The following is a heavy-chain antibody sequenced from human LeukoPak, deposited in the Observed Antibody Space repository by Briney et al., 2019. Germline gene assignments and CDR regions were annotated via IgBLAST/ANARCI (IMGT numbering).Heavy chain of an antibody. CDR2: IYYSGST. CDR1: GGSISSYY. CDR3: ARDRCSSTSCYKGSIWFDP. J-gene: IGHJ5*02. Sequence: PSETLSLTCTLSGGSISSYYWSWIRQPPGKGLEWIGYIYYSGSTNYNPSLKSRVTISVDTSKNQFSLKLSSVTAADTAVYYCARDRCSSTSCYKGSIWFDPWGQGTLVTVSS. D-gene: IGHD2-2*02. V-gene: IGHV4-59*01.